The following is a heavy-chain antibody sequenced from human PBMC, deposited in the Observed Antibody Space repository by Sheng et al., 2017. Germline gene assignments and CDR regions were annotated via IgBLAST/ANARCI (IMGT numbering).Heavy chain of an antibody. CDR1: GFTFSSYG. CDR2: ISYDGSNK. CDR3: AKQDLYYGMDV. J-gene: IGHJ6*02. Sequence: QVQLVESGGGVVQPGRSLRLSCAASGFTFSSYGMHWVRQAPGKGLEWVAVISYDGSNKYYADSVKGRFTISRDNSKNTLYLQMNSLRAEDTAVYYCAKQDLYYGMDVWGQGTTVTVSS. V-gene: IGHV3-30*18.